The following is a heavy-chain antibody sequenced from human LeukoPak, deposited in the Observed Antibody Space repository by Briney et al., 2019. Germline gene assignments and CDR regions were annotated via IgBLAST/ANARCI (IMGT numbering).Heavy chain of an antibody. D-gene: IGHD2-2*01. Sequence: GASVKVSCKASGGTSSSYAISWVRQAPGQGLEWMGGIIPIFGTANYAQKFQGRVTITADESTSTAYMELSSLRSEDTAVYYCARDSRRYCSSTSCYAGPPGYYYYGMDVWGQGTTVTVSS. CDR1: GGTSSSYA. V-gene: IGHV1-69*13. CDR2: IIPIFGTA. CDR3: ARDSRRYCSSTSCYAGPPGYYYYGMDV. J-gene: IGHJ6*02.